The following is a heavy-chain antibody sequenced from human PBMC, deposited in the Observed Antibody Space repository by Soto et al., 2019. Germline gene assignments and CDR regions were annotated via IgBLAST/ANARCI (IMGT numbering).Heavy chain of an antibody. J-gene: IGHJ3*02. CDR2: MNPNSGNT. CDR1: GYTFTSYD. D-gene: IGHD3-3*01. Sequence: ASVKVSCKASGYTFTSYDINWVRQATGQGLEWMGWMNPNSGNTGYAQKFQGRVTMTRNTSISTAYMELSSLRSEDTAVYYCARGGFTIFGVVITHDAFDIWGQGTMVTVSS. CDR3: ARGGFTIFGVVITHDAFDI. V-gene: IGHV1-8*01.